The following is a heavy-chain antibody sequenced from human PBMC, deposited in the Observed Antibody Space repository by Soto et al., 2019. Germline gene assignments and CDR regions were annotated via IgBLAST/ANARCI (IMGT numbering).Heavy chain of an antibody. V-gene: IGHV1-8*01. D-gene: IGHD2-15*01. Sequence: QVQLVQSGAEVKKPGASVKVSCKASGYSFTTYDINWVRQATGQGLEWMGWMNPDSGSTGYAQKFQGRVTMTRDTSVTTAYMELSSLRSDDTAVYYCAGQRMSHFPHWGQGTLVIVSS. CDR1: GYSFTTYD. CDR2: MNPDSGST. J-gene: IGHJ1*01. CDR3: AGQRMSHFPH.